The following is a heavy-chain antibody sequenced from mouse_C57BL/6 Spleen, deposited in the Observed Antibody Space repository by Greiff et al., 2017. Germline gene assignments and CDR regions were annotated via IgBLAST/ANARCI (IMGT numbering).Heavy chain of an antibody. Sequence: VQLKQSGPELVKPGASVKMSCKASGYTFTDYNMHWVKQSHGKSLEWIGYINPNNGGTSYNQKFKGKATLTVNKSSSTAYMELRSLTSEDSAVYYCARKDYYGSSYDYFDYWGQGTTLTVSS. J-gene: IGHJ2*01. D-gene: IGHD1-1*01. CDR1: GYTFTDYN. CDR3: ARKDYYGSSYDYFDY. CDR2: INPNNGGT. V-gene: IGHV1-22*01.